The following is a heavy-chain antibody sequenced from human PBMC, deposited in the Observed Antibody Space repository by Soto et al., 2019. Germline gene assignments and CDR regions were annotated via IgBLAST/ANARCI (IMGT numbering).Heavy chain of an antibody. V-gene: IGHV3-30*18. CDR1: GFTFSNYA. D-gene: IGHD2-2*01. J-gene: IGHJ4*02. Sequence: QVQLVESGGGVVQPGRSLRLSCAASGFTFSNYAMHWVRQAPGKGLEWLAIISYDGDNEYYADSVRGRFTISRDNSKNMLYLQTNTLRHEDTAVYYCAKEGGSVYCNSPGCSAKHFDYWGQGTLVTVSS. CDR3: AKEGGSVYCNSPGCSAKHFDY. CDR2: ISYDGDNE.